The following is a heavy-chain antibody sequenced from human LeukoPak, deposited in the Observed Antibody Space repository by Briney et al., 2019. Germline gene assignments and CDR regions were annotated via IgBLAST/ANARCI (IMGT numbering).Heavy chain of an antibody. CDR3: ARIRAGSIRDPRGYYGMDV. Sequence: SETLSLTCAVSGGSISSGGYSWSWIRQPPGKGLEWIGYIYHSGSTYYNPSLKSRVTISVDRSKNQFSLKLSSVTAADTAVYYCARIRAGSIRDPRGYYGMDVWGQGTTVTVSS. D-gene: IGHD3-10*01. CDR1: GGSISSGGYS. V-gene: IGHV4-30-2*01. CDR2: IYHSGST. J-gene: IGHJ6*02.